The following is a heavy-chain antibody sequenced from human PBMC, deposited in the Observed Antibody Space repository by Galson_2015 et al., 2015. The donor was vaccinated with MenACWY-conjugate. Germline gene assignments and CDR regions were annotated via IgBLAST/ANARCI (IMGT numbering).Heavy chain of an antibody. CDR1: GFTFSDYY. Sequence: SLRLSCAASGFTFSDYYMSWIRQAPGKGLEWVSYISSSSSYTNYADSVKGRFTISRDNAKNSLYLQMNSLRAEDTAVYYCARDYYGSGSYYDYWGQGTLVTVSS. CDR3: ARDYYGSGSYYDY. J-gene: IGHJ4*02. V-gene: IGHV3-11*06. D-gene: IGHD3-10*01. CDR2: ISSSSSYT.